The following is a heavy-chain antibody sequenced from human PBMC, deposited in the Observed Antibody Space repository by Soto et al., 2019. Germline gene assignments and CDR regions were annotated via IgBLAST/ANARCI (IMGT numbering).Heavy chain of an antibody. CDR1: GYTFTSHG. V-gene: IGHV1-18*01. CDR2: ISAYKGNT. CDR3: ARSRSYYYRSGYPGY. Sequence: QVQLVQSGAEVKKPGASVKVSCKASGYTFTSHGISLVAQAPGQGLEWMGCISAYKGNTNYVQTFKGRVTMTTGTSTSTAYMEQRSLRSDGTAVYFCARSRSYYYRSGYPGYRGQGTLVTVS. D-gene: IGHD3-22*01. J-gene: IGHJ4*02.